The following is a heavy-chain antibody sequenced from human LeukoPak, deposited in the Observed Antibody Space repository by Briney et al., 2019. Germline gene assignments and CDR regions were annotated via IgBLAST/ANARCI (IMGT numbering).Heavy chain of an antibody. CDR3: TENT. CDR1: GFTFSSYG. CDR2: IWYDGSNK. J-gene: IGHJ4*02. V-gene: IGHV3-33*06. Sequence: GRSLRLSCAASGFTFSSYGMHWVRQAPGKGLEWVAVIWYDGSNKYYADSVKGRFTISRDNAKNTLYLHMSSLRGEDTAIYYCTENTWGRGTRVTVSS.